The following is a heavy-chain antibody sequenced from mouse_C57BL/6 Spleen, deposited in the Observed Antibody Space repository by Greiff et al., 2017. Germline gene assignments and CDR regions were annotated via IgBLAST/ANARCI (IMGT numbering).Heavy chain of an antibody. V-gene: IGHV1-69*01. CDR3: ARGGEAMDY. CDR2: IDPSDSYT. J-gene: IGHJ4*01. Sequence: VQLQQPGAELVMPGASVKLSCKASGYTFTSYWMHWVKQRPGQGLEWIGEIDPSDSYTNYNQKFKGKSTLTVNKSSSTAYMQLSSLTSEDSAVYYCARGGEAMDYWGQGTSVTVSS. CDR1: GYTFTSYW.